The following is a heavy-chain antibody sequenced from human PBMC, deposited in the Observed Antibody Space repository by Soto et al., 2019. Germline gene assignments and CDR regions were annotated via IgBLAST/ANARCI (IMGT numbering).Heavy chain of an antibody. J-gene: IGHJ6*02. CDR1: GGSVSSGSYY. V-gene: IGHV4-61*01. Sequence: SETLSLTCTVSGGSVSSGSYYWSWIRQPPGKGLEWIGYIYYSGSTNYNPSPKSRVTISVDTSKNQFSLKLSSVTAADTAVYYCARDKLGAYYDFWSGYSHHYYYYGMDVWGQGTTVTVSS. CDR2: IYYSGST. CDR3: ARDKLGAYYDFWSGYSHHYYYYGMDV. D-gene: IGHD3-3*01.